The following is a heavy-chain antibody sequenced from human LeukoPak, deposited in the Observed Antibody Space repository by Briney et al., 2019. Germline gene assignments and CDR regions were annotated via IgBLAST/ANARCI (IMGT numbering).Heavy chain of an antibody. J-gene: IGHJ4*02. V-gene: IGHV3-23*01. CDR3: AKGVGLQWLVRANFDY. CDR2: ISGSGGST. CDR1: GFTFSSYA. Sequence: GGSLRLSCAASGFTFSSYAMSWVRQAPGKGLEWVSTISGSGGSTYYADSVKGRFTISRDNSKNTLYLQMNSLRAEDMAVYYCAKGVGLQWLVRANFDYWGQGTLVTVSS. D-gene: IGHD6-19*01.